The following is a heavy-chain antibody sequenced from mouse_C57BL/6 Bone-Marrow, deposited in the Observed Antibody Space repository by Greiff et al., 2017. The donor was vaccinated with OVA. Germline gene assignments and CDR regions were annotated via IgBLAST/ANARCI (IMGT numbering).Heavy chain of an antibody. J-gene: IGHJ4*01. CDR3: ARWVTVVATDYAMDY. CDR1: GYTFTSYW. V-gene: IGHV1-53*01. CDR2: INPSNAGT. D-gene: IGHD1-1*01. Sequence: QVQLQQSGTELVKPGASVKLSCKASGYTFTSYWMHWVKQRPGQGLEWIGNINPSNAGTNYNEKFKSKATLTVDKSSSTAYMQLSSLTSEDSAVYYCARWVTVVATDYAMDYWGQGTSVTVSS.